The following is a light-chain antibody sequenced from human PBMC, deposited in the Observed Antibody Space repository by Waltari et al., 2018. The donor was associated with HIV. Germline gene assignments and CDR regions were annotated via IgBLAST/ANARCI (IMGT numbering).Light chain of an antibody. V-gene: IGKV3-20*01. CDR1: QSVSSSY. CDR2: GVS. Sequence: EIVLTQSPGTLSLSPGERATLSCRASQSVSSSYLAWYQQKPGQAPRLLIYGVSSRATGIPDRFSGSGSGTDFTLTISRLEPEDFAGYYCQQFGSSPQGSRVTFGQGTKLEIK. J-gene: IGKJ2*01. CDR3: QQFGSSPQGSRVT.